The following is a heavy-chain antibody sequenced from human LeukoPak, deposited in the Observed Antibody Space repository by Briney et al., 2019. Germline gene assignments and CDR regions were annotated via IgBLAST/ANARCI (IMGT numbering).Heavy chain of an antibody. CDR3: AKGMHCSGGSCYSPSPVDY. CDR1: GFTFSSYG. D-gene: IGHD2-15*01. CDR2: IRYDGSNK. J-gene: IGHJ4*02. Sequence: GGSLRLSCAASGFTFSSYGMHWVRQAPGKGLEWVAFIRYDGSNKYYADSVKGRFTISRDNSKNTLYLQMNSLRAEDTAEYYCAKGMHCSGGSCYSPSPVDYWGQGTLVTVSS. V-gene: IGHV3-30*02.